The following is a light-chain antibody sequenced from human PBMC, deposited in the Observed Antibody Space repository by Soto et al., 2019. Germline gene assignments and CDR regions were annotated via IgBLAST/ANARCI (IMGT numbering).Light chain of an antibody. CDR3: QQQGT. CDR1: QFLSSSY. J-gene: IGKJ2*01. V-gene: IGKV3-20*01. CDR2: AAS. Sequence: EIVLTQSPGTLSLSPGERATLSCRASQFLSSSYVVWYQQKPGQAPRLLIYAASRRATGIPDRFSGSGSATEYTLTISRLAPEDFAVYYCQQQGTFGQGTRLEIK.